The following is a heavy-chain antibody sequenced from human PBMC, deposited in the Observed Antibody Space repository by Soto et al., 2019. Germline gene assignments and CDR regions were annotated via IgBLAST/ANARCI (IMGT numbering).Heavy chain of an antibody. CDR3: ARQWLDSYYFDY. CDR2: ISSNGGST. V-gene: IGHV3-64*01. CDR1: GFTFSSYA. Sequence: EVQLVESGGGLVQPGGSQRLSCAASGFTFSSYAMHWVRQAPGKGLEYVSAISSNGGSTYYANSVKGRFTISRDNSKNTLYLQMGSLRAEDMAVYYCARQWLDSYYFDYWGQGTLVTVSS. J-gene: IGHJ4*02. D-gene: IGHD6-19*01.